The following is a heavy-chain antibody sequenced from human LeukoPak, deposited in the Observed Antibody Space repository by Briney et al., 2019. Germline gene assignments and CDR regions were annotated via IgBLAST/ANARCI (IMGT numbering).Heavy chain of an antibody. CDR3: ARDSIAGYSLSW. CDR1: GGFIINGKW. Sequence: EPSGTLSLTCGVSGGFIINGKWWSWVRQPPGKGLEWIGEISHSGSPNYNPSLKGRLTISVDTAKNQFSLKLSSVTAADTAVYYCARDSIAGYSLSWWGQGTLVTVSS. V-gene: IGHV4-4*02. J-gene: IGHJ4*02. D-gene: IGHD3-9*01. CDR2: ISHSGSP.